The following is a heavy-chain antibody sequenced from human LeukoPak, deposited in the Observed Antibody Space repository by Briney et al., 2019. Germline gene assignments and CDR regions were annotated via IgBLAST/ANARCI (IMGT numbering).Heavy chain of an antibody. V-gene: IGHV3-30*02. J-gene: IGHJ4*02. CDR3: AKDRGDTYYYDSSGYQTPDY. CDR1: GFTFGSYG. CDR2: IRYDGSNK. D-gene: IGHD3-22*01. Sequence: PGGSLRLSCAASGFTFGSYGMHWVRQAPGKGLEWVAFIRYDGSNKYYADSAKGRFTISRDNSKNTLYLQMNSLRAEDTAVYYCAKDRGDTYYYDSSGYQTPDYWGQGTLVTVSS.